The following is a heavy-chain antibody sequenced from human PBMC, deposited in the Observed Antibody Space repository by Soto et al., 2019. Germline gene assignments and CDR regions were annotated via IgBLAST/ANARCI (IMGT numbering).Heavy chain of an antibody. CDR2: VIPILGIA. D-gene: IGHD6-19*01. V-gene: IGHV1-69*02. CDR1: GGTFSSYT. Sequence: GASVKVSCKASGGTFSSYTISWVRQAPGQGLEWMGRVIPILGIANYAQKFQGRVTITADKSTSTAYMELSSLRSEDTAVYYCARSPGRSIAVAEDAFDIWGQGTMVTVSS. J-gene: IGHJ3*02. CDR3: ARSPGRSIAVAEDAFDI.